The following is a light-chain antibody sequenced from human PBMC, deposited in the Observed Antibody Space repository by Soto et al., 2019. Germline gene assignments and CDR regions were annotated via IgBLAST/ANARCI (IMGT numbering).Light chain of an antibody. Sequence: QSALTQPPSGSGSPGQSVSISCTGTGSDVGNYNRVSWYQQTPGTAPKVVIYEVSNRPSGVPDRFSGSQSGNTASLTISGLQAEDEGDYYCSSYTVSDTWVFGGGTHLTVL. V-gene: IGLV2-18*02. J-gene: IGLJ3*02. CDR3: SSYTVSDTWV. CDR2: EVS. CDR1: GSDVGNYNR.